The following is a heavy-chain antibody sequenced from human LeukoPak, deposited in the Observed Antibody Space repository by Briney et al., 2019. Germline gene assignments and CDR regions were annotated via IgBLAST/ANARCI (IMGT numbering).Heavy chain of an antibody. V-gene: IGHV7-4-1*02. CDR1: GYTFTSYA. Sequence: ASVKVSCKASGYTFTSYAMNWVRQAPGQGLEWMGWINTNTGNPTYAQGFTGRFVFSLDTSVSTAYLQISSLKAEDTAVYYCARVGSDYGDPHYFDYWGQGTLVTVSS. D-gene: IGHD4-17*01. CDR3: ARVGSDYGDPHYFDY. J-gene: IGHJ4*02. CDR2: INTNTGNP.